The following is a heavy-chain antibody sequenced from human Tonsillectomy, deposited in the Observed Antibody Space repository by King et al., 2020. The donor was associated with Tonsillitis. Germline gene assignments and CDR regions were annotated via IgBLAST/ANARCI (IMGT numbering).Heavy chain of an antibody. Sequence: QLVQSGAEVKKPGASVKVSCKASCYIFTSSDISWVRQAPGQGLEWMGWISAYNGHINYAQKLQGRVTMTTDTSTSTAYMELRSLRSDDTAVYYCARGLVRGVILDYFDYWGQGTLVTVSS. D-gene: IGHD3-10*01. CDR2: ISAYNGHI. CDR1: CYIFTSSD. V-gene: IGHV1-18*01. CDR3: ARGLVRGVILDYFDY. J-gene: IGHJ4*02.